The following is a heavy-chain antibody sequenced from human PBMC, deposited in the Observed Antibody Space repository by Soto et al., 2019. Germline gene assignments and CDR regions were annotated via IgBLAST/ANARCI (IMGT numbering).Heavy chain of an antibody. CDR3: ARPGGGYYDSSGHSLDY. V-gene: IGHV4-39*01. CDR1: GGSISSSSYY. CDR2: IYYSGST. D-gene: IGHD3-22*01. J-gene: IGHJ4*02. Sequence: QLQLQESGPGLVKPSETLSLTCTVSGGSISSSSYYWGWIRQPPGKGLEWIGSIYYSGSTYYNPSLKSRVTISVDTSKNQFSLKLSSVTAADTAVYYCARPGGGYYDSSGHSLDYWGQGTLVTVSS.